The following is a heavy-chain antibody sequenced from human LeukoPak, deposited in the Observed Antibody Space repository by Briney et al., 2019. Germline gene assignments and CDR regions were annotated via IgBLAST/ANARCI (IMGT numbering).Heavy chain of an antibody. Sequence: GGSLRLSCAASGFTFSSFWMGWVRQAPGKGLERVANIKQDGSEQYYVDSVKGRFTISRVNAKNSLYLQMNSLRAEDTAVYYCARDKSVGATPLDYWGQGTLVSVSS. CDR3: ARDKSVGATPLDY. J-gene: IGHJ4*02. D-gene: IGHD1-26*01. CDR2: IKQDGSEQ. V-gene: IGHV3-7*05. CDR1: GFTFSSFW.